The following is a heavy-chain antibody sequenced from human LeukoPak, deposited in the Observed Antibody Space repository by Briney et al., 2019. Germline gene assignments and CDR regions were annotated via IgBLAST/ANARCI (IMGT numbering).Heavy chain of an antibody. V-gene: IGHV3-21*01. CDR2: INSGDSHT. Sequence: GGSLRLSCAGSGLTFSSYSMNWVRQAPGKGLEWVSSINSGDSHTYYADSVKGRFTISRDNAKSSLFLQMNRLRVEDTAVYYCARTMGGYSNSDYWGQGTLVTVSS. D-gene: IGHD6-13*01. J-gene: IGHJ4*02. CDR3: ARTMGGYSNSDY. CDR1: GLTFSSYS.